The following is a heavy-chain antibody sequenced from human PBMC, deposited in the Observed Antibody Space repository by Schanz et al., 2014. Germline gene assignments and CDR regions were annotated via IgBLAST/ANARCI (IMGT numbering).Heavy chain of an antibody. Sequence: EVQLVESGGGLVQPGRSLRLSCTASGFTFSDYAMSWFRQAPGTGLEWVGFISSKAYGGTKEYATSVKGRFTISGDDSKSTTFLQMNSLSADDTAVFSCATGMGFCSGGAGHVSYYYGLDVWGQGTTVTVSS. V-gene: IGHV3-49*03. D-gene: IGHD2-15*01. CDR3: ATGMGFCSGGAGHVSYYYGLDV. J-gene: IGHJ6*02. CDR1: GFTFSDYA. CDR2: ISSKAYGGTK.